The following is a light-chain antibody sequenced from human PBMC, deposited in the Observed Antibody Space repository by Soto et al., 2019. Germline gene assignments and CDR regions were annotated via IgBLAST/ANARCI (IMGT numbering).Light chain of an antibody. CDR1: QSISGW. Sequence: IQMTQSPSTLSASLGDRVTITCRASQSISGWLAWYQQKPGKAPKLLIYETSNLQSGVPSRFSGSGSATDFTLTISGLHTDDFATYYCQQYSAYPLTFGGGTKVEI. V-gene: IGKV1-5*03. J-gene: IGKJ4*02. CDR3: QQYSAYPLT. CDR2: ETS.